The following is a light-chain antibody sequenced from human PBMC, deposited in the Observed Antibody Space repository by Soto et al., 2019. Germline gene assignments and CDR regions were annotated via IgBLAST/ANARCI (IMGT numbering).Light chain of an antibody. J-gene: IGLJ1*01. V-gene: IGLV9-49*01. CDR1: SGHSKYK. CDR2: VGTGGIVG. Sequence: QSVLTQSPSASASLGASVTLTCTLSSGHSKYKVDWYQQRPGKGPRFVMRVGTGGIVGSKGDGIPDRFSVLGSGLNRSLTIRNIQEEDEGDYHCGADHGSGGKFVYVFGTGTKLTVL. CDR3: GADHGSGGKFVYV.